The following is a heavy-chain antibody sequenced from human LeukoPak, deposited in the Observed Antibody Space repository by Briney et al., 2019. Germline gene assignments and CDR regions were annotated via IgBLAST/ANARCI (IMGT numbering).Heavy chain of an antibody. J-gene: IGHJ3*02. CDR3: ARYRNEALFAFDI. D-gene: IGHD1-14*01. CDR2: IYYSGNT. CDR1: GVFISNYY. V-gene: IGHV4-59*01. Sequence: TSETLSLTCTVSGVFISNYYWSWIRQPPGKGLEWIGYIYYSGNTDYNPSPKSRVTISVDASKNQFSLRLNSVTAADTAVYYCARYRNEALFAFDIWGQGTMVTVSS.